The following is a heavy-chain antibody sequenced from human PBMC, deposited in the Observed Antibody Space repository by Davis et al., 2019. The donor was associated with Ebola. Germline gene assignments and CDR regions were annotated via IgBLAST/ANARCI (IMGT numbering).Heavy chain of an antibody. CDR2: IIPIFGTA. J-gene: IGHJ6*03. CDR1: GYTFTSYY. CDR3: ARSSSSSYYYMDV. V-gene: IGHV1-69*13. Sequence: SVKVSCKASGYTFTSYYMHWVRQAPGQGLEWMGGIIPIFGTANYAQKFQGRVTITADESTSTAYMELSSLRSEDTAVYYCARSSSSSYYYMDVWGKGTTVTVSS. D-gene: IGHD6-6*01.